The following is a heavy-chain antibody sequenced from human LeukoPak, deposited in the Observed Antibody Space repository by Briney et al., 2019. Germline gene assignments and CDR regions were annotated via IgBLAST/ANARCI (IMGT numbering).Heavy chain of an antibody. J-gene: IGHJ4*02. V-gene: IGHV4-39*01. CDR3: AGNYYDSSGYDY. D-gene: IGHD3-22*01. CDR1: GGSSSSSSYY. Sequence: SETLSLTCTVSGGSSSSSSYYWGWIRQPPGKGLEWTGSIYYSGSTYYNPSLKSRVTISVDTSKNQFSLKLSSVTAADTALYYCAGNYYDSSGYDYWGQGTLVTVSS. CDR2: IYYSGST.